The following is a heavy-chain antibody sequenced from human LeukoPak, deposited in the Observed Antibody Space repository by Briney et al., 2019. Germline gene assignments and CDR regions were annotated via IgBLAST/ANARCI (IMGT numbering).Heavy chain of an antibody. V-gene: IGHV3-33*08. Sequence: GGSLRLSCAASGFTFSTYSMNWVRQAPGKGLEWVAVIWYDGSNKYYADSVKGRFTISRDNSKNTLYLQMNSLRAEDTAVYYCARDRGGSSYYYYGMDVWGQGTTVTVSS. J-gene: IGHJ6*02. CDR3: ARDRGGSSYYYYGMDV. D-gene: IGHD2-15*01. CDR2: IWYDGSNK. CDR1: GFTFSTYS.